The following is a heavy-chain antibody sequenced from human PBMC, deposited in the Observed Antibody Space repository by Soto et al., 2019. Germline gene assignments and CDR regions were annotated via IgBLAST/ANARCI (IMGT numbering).Heavy chain of an antibody. V-gene: IGHV3-30*18. Sequence: QVQLVESGGGVVQPGRSLRLSCAASGFSFRSYGMHWVRQAPGKGLEWVAVISYDGSNKYYADSVKGRFTISRDNSKNTLNLQRHSLRAEDTAVYYCAQELIGWRYFDYWGQGTLVTVSS. CDR2: ISYDGSNK. J-gene: IGHJ4*02. CDR1: GFSFRSYG. D-gene: IGHD6-19*01. CDR3: AQELIGWRYFDY.